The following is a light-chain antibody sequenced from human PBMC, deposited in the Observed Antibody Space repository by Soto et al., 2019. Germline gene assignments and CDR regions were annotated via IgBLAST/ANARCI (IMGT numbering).Light chain of an antibody. V-gene: IGLV2-23*02. J-gene: IGLJ1*01. CDR1: STDVGTYNP. CDR3: CSYARSTFDA. CDR2: EVN. Sequence: QSVLTQPASVSGSPGQSITISCTGISTDVGTYNPVSWYQQHPGKAPKLMIYEVNERPSGVSNRFSGSKSGNTASLTISGLQAEDEAVYYCCSYARSTFDAFATGTKLTVL.